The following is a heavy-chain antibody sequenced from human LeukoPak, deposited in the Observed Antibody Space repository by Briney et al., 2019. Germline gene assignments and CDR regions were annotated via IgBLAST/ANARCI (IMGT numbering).Heavy chain of an antibody. J-gene: IGHJ4*02. V-gene: IGHV3-21*04. Sequence: GGSLRLSCAASGFTFSSYSMNWVRQAPGKGLEWVSSISSSSSYIYYADSVKGRFTISRDNSKNTLYLQMNSLRAADTAVYYCARDRQLVPFDYWGQGTLVTVSS. CDR3: ARDRQLVPFDY. CDR2: ISSSSSYI. D-gene: IGHD6-13*01. CDR1: GFTFSSYS.